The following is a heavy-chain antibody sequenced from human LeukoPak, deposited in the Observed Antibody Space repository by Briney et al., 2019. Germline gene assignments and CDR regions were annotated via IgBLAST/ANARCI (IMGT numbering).Heavy chain of an antibody. Sequence: PGGSLRLSCAASGFTFSSYTMHWARQAPGKGLEWVAVISYDGTNKYYAESVKGRFTISRDNSKNTVNLQMNSLRAEDTAVYYCARGDSGSSHFDYWGQGTLVTVSS. J-gene: IGHJ4*02. V-gene: IGHV3-30-3*01. CDR2: ISYDGTNK. CDR3: ARGDSGSSHFDY. D-gene: IGHD1-26*01. CDR1: GFTFSSYT.